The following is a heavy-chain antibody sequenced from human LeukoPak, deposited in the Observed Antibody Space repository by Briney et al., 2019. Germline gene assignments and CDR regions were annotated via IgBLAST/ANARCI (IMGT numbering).Heavy chain of an antibody. V-gene: IGHV1-46*01. CDR2: INPSGGST. CDR1: GYTFTGYY. Sequence: ASVKVSCKASGYTFTGYYMHWVRQAPGQGLEWMGLINPSGGSTVYAQKFQGRVTITTDESTSTAYMELSSLRSEDTAVYYCARAYYDSSGYYYFDYWGQGTLVTVSS. J-gene: IGHJ4*02. CDR3: ARAYYDSSGYYYFDY. D-gene: IGHD3-22*01.